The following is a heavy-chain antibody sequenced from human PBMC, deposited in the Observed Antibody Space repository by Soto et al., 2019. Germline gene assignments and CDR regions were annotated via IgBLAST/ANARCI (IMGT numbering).Heavy chain of an antibody. CDR3: ARGRGGSCYRWSCWFDP. CDR1: GGSFSGYY. D-gene: IGHD2-15*01. CDR2: INHSGST. J-gene: IGHJ5*02. V-gene: IGHV4-34*01. Sequence: QVQLQQWGAGLLKPSETLSLTCAVYGGSFSGYYWSWIRQPPGKGLEWTGEINHSGSTNYNPSLKSRVTISVDTSKNQFSLKLSSVTAADTAVYYCARGRGGSCYRWSCWFDPWGQGTLVTVSS.